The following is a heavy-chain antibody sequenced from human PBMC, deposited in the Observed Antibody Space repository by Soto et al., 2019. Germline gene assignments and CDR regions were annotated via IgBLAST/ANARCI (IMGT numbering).Heavy chain of an antibody. D-gene: IGHD6-19*01. V-gene: IGHV5-51*01. J-gene: IGHJ6*02. Sequence: PGESLKISCKGSGYSFTSYWIGWVRQMPGKGLEWMGIIYPGDSDTRYSPSFQGQVTISADKSISTAYLQWSSLKASDTAMYYCVRQGKIAVAGKHYYYGMDVWGQGTTVTVSS. CDR2: IYPGDSDT. CDR1: GYSFTSYW. CDR3: VRQGKIAVAGKHYYYGMDV.